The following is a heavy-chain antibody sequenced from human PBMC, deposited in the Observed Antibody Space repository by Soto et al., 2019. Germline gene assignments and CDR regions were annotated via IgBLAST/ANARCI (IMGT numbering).Heavy chain of an antibody. CDR2: ITWDVGSI. J-gene: IGHJ6*02. D-gene: IGHD6-25*01. V-gene: IGHV3-43*01. CDR1: GFNFHDYT. CDR3: AKGGFGGYGMDV. Sequence: GGSLRLSCAASGFNFHDYTIHWVRQSPGKGLEWVSFITWDVGSIYYADSVKGRFTISRDNSKNSLTLEMNSLRSEDSGVYYCAKGGFGGYGMDVWGQGTTVTVS.